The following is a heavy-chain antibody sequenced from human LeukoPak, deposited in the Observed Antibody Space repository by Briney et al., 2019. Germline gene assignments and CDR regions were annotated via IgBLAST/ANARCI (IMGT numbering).Heavy chain of an antibody. CDR1: GGSISYYY. Sequence: SETLSLTCTVSGGSISYYYWSWIRQSPGKGLVWIGYIYYSGTTNYNPSLKSRVTISVDTSKNQFSLQLRSVTAADTAVYYCTREDPQTTVPEGMDVWGQGTTVTVSS. CDR2: IYYSGTT. J-gene: IGHJ6*02. CDR3: TREDPQTTVPEGMDV. D-gene: IGHD4-17*01. V-gene: IGHV4-59*01.